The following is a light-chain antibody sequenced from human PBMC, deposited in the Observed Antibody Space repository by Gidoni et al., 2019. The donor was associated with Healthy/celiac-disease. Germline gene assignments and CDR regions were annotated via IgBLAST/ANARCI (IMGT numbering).Light chain of an antibody. CDR2: EVS. Sequence: QSALTQPASVSGSPGQSITISCTGTSSDVGGSTYVSWYQQTPGKAPKLMIYEVSNRPSGVSTRFSGSKSGNTASLTISGLQAEDEADYYCSSYTSSCTPPYVFGTGTKVTVL. CDR3: SSYTSSCTPPYV. J-gene: IGLJ1*01. V-gene: IGLV2-14*01. CDR1: SSDVGGSTY.